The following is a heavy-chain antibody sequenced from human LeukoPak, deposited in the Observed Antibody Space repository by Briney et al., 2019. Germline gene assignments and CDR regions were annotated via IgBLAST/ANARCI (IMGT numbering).Heavy chain of an antibody. D-gene: IGHD6-25*01. CDR2: ISAGGDTT. CDR3: AAISYSGTWPVGY. Sequence: AGGSLRLSCAVSGFTFSSYDMSWVRQAPGEGLEWVSGISAGGDTTYTADSVRGRFTISRDNSNNTLYLQMNILTAEDTAVYYCAAISYSGTWPVGYWGQGILVTVTA. V-gene: IGHV3-23*01. CDR1: GFTFSSYD. J-gene: IGHJ4*02.